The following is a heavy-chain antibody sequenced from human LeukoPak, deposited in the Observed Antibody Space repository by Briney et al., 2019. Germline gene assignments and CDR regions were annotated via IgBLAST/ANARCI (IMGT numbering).Heavy chain of an antibody. V-gene: IGHV4-39*07. CDR3: ARDIGYKYGVYYYYAMDV. J-gene: IGHJ6*02. Sequence: SETLSLTCSVSGDSISSKSYYWGWIRQPPEKGPEWIGNFYYSGSTSHNPSLNSRVTISVDTSKNQLSLKLSSVTAADTAVYYCARDIGYKYGVYYYYAMDVWGQGTTVTVSS. CDR1: GDSISSKSYY. D-gene: IGHD3-10*01. CDR2: FYYSGST.